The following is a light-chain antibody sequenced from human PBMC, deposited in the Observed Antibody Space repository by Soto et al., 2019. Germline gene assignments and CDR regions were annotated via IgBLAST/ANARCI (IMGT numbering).Light chain of an antibody. CDR3: QQYGSSPYT. CDR1: QSVSSSY. V-gene: IGKV3-20*01. J-gene: IGKJ2*01. CDR2: GAS. Sequence: SVLTQSPGTLSLSHGERATLSCRASQSVSSSYLAWYQQKPGQAPRLLIYGASSRATGIPDRFSGSGSGTDFTLTISRLEPEDFAVYYCQQYGSSPYTFGQGTKVDIK.